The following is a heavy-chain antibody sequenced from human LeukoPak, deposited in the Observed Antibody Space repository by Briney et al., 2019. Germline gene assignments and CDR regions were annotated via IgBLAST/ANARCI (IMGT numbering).Heavy chain of an antibody. CDR2: ISSSSSYI. J-gene: IGHJ4*02. V-gene: IGHV3-21*01. Sequence: GGSLRLSCAASGFTFSSYSMNWVRQAPGKGLEWVSSISSSSSYIYYADSVKGRFTISRDNAKNSLYLQMNSLRAEDTAVYYCARLMALGYCTNGVCSRYYFDYWGQGTLVTVSS. D-gene: IGHD2-8*01. CDR3: ARLMALGYCTNGVCSRYYFDY. CDR1: GFTFSSYS.